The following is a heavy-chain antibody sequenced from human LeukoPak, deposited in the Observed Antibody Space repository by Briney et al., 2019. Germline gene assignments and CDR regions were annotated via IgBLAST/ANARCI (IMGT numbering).Heavy chain of an antibody. CDR1: GYSFTSYW. D-gene: IGHD3-22*01. Sequence: GESLKISCKGSGYSFTSYWIGWVRQMPGKGLEWMGIIYPGDSDTRYSPSFQGQVTISADKSISTAYLQWSSPKASDTAMYYCARVYDSSGHDAFDIWGQGTMVIVSS. CDR3: ARVYDSSGHDAFDI. V-gene: IGHV5-51*01. CDR2: IYPGDSDT. J-gene: IGHJ3*02.